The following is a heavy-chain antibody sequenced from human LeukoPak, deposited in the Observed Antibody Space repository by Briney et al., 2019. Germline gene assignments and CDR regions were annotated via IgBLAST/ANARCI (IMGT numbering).Heavy chain of an antibody. V-gene: IGHV4-39*07. D-gene: IGHD3-16*02. CDR1: GDSISSSDYY. Sequence: SETLSLTCTVSGDSISSSDYYWGWIRQPPGKGLEWIGSIHSSGNIYYNPSLKSRVTISLDTSNNQFSLRLFSVSAADTAVYYCARGRYNSKIDFDYWGQGTLVTVSS. CDR2: IHSSGNI. CDR3: ARGRYNSKIDFDY. J-gene: IGHJ4*02.